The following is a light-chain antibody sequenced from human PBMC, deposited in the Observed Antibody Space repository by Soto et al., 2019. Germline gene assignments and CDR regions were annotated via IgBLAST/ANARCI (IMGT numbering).Light chain of an antibody. CDR2: GAS. V-gene: IGKV3-20*01. CDR1: QSVSSSY. CDR3: QQYGSSTLT. J-gene: IGKJ4*01. Sequence: FTQSPATLSVSPGERATLSCRASQSVSSSYLAWYQQKPGQAPRLLIYGASSRETGIPDRFSGSGSGTEFTLTISRLEPEDFAVYDCQQYGSSTLTFGGGTKVDIK.